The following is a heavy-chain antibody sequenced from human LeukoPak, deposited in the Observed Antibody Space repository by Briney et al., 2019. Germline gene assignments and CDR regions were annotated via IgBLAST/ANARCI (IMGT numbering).Heavy chain of an antibody. J-gene: IGHJ4*02. CDR1: GFTFNTYS. V-gene: IGHV3-48*02. CDR3: ARDREWAFDY. CDR2: INRETNLI. D-gene: IGHD2-8*01. Sequence: PGGSLRLSCAASGFTFNTYSMNWVRQAPGKGLEWVSHINRETNLIDYADSVKGRFTISRDNAKNSLYLEMTSLRDEDTAVYYCARDREWAFDYWAREPWSPSPQ.